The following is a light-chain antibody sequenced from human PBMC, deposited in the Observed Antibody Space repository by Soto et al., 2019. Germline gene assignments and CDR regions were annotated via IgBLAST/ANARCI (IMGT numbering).Light chain of an antibody. V-gene: IGKV1-6*01. Sequence: AIQMTQSPSSLSASVGDRVTITCRASQGIRYDFDWFQQKPGKAPKLLIYAASNLQSGVPARFSGSGSGTDFTLTISSLQPEDFATYYCLQKDFYPFTFGPGTKVDIK. CDR1: QGIRYD. J-gene: IGKJ3*01. CDR3: LQKDFYPFT. CDR2: AAS.